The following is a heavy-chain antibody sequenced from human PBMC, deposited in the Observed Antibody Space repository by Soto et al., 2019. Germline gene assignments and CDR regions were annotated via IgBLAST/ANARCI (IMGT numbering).Heavy chain of an antibody. Sequence: PSETLSLTCAVSGGSISSGGYSWSWIRQPPGKGLEWIGYIYHSGSTYYNPSLKSRVTISVDRSKNQFSLKLSSVTAADTAVYYCARARWYDSSGYFNWFDPWGQGTLVTVSS. V-gene: IGHV4-30-2*01. J-gene: IGHJ5*02. D-gene: IGHD3-22*01. CDR2: IYHSGST. CDR3: ARARWYDSSGYFNWFDP. CDR1: GGSISSGGYS.